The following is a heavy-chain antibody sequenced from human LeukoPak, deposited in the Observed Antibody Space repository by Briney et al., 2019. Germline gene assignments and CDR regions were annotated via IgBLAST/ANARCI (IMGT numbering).Heavy chain of an antibody. D-gene: IGHD3-10*01. CDR1: GFTFSIYA. Sequence: GGSLRLSCAASGFTFSIYAMHWVRQAPGKGLEWVAAISNDGHSKYHADSVRGRFTISRDNSKNTLYLQMDSLRAEDTAVYYCARDPEYDTSSYWYDYWGQGILVTVSS. CDR2: ISNDGHSK. V-gene: IGHV3-30-3*01. J-gene: IGHJ4*02. CDR3: ARDPEYDTSSYWYDY.